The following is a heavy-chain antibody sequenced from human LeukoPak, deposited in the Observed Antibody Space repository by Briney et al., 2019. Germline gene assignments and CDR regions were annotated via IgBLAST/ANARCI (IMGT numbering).Heavy chain of an antibody. CDR2: INSDGSST. D-gene: IGHD3-22*01. J-gene: IGHJ4*02. V-gene: IGHV3-74*01. CDR1: GFTFSSYW. CDR3: ARDRYYYDSSGYYDY. Sequence: GGSLRLSCSASGFTFSSYWMHWVRQAPGKGLVWVSRINSDGSSTSYADSVKGRFTISRDNAKNTLYLQMNSLRVEDTAVYYCARDRYYYDSSGYYDYWGQGTLVTVSS.